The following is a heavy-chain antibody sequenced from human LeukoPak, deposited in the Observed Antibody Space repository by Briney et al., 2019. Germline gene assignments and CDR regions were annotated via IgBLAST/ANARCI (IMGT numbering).Heavy chain of an antibody. CDR3: ARDNTVYCSGGSCYYNWFDP. J-gene: IGHJ5*02. CDR2: ISYDGSNK. V-gene: IGHV3-30*04. D-gene: IGHD2-15*01. Sequence: QPGGSLRLSCAASGFTFSSYAMHWVRQAPGKGLEWVAVISYDGSNKHYADSVKGRFTISRDNSKNTLYLQMNSLRAEDTAVYYCARDNTVYCSGGSCYYNWFDPWGQGTLVTVSS. CDR1: GFTFSSYA.